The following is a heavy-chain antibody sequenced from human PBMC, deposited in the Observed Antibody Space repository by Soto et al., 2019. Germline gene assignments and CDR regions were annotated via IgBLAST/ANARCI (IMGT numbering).Heavy chain of an antibody. D-gene: IGHD3-22*01. CDR1: GFTFSSYG. CDR3: ARDYDSSGYPRYYFDY. J-gene: IGHJ4*02. V-gene: IGHV3-33*01. Sequence: GGSLRLSFAASGFTFSSYGMQWVRPAPGKGLEWVAVIWYDGSNKYYADSVKGRFTISRDSSKNTLYLQMNSLRAEDTAVYYCARDYDSSGYPRYYFDYWGQGTLVTVSS. CDR2: IWYDGSNK.